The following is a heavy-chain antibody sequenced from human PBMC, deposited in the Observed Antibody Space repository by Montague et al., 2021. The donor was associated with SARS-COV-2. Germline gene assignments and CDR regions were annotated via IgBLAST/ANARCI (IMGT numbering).Heavy chain of an antibody. CDR2: IYHTGST. Sequence: TLSLTCTVSGGPITSGGYYWTWIRQHPGKGLEWIGYIYHTGSTYYNPSLQSRLRTSVDTSKNEFSLTLTSVTAADTAIYYCARDRGWGSRGAGYIDLWGRGTLVTVSS. V-gene: IGHV4-31*03. CDR1: GGPITSGGYY. D-gene: IGHD2-21*01. CDR3: ARDRGWGSRGAGYIDL. J-gene: IGHJ2*01.